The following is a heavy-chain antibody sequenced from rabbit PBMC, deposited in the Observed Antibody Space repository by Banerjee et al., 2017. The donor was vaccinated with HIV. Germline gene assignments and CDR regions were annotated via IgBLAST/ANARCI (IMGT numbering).Heavy chain of an antibody. CDR3: ASGYSDVYFNL. D-gene: IGHD1-1*01. CDR1: GFSFNSGYD. CDR2: IYTGGSGST. V-gene: IGHV1S45*01. J-gene: IGHJ4*01. Sequence: QEQLEESGGGLVKPEGSLTLTCTASGFSFNSGYDMCWVRQAPGKGLEWIACIYTGGSGSTWYASWAKGRFTISSHNAQNTLYLQLNSLTAADTATYFCASGYSDVYFNLWGPGTLVTVS.